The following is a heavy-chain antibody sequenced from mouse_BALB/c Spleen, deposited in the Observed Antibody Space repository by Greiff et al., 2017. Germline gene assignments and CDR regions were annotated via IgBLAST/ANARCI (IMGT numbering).Heavy chain of an antibody. CDR2: ISSGGSYT. V-gene: IGHV5-9-4*01. CDR1: GFTFSSYA. J-gene: IGHJ4*01. CDR3: ARDGSYYAMDY. Sequence: EVKLVESGGGLVKPGGSLKLSCAASGFTFSSYAMSWVRQSPEKRLEWVAEISSGGSYTYYPDTVTGRFTISRDNAKNTLYLEMSSLRSEDTAMYYCARDGSYYAMDYWGQGTSVTVSS. D-gene: IGHD1-1*02.